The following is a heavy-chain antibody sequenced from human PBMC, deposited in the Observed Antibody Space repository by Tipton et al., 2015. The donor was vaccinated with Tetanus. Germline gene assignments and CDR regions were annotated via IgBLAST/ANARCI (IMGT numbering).Heavy chain of an antibody. D-gene: IGHD6-13*01. Sequence: LRLSCAVYGGSFSGYYWSWIRQPPGKGLEWIGEINHSGSTNYNPSLKSRVTISVDTSKNQFSLKLSSVTAADTAVYYCARLNTAADLFDYWGQGTLVTVSS. CDR1: GGSFSGYY. CDR3: ARLNTAADLFDY. J-gene: IGHJ4*02. V-gene: IGHV4-34*01. CDR2: INHSGST.